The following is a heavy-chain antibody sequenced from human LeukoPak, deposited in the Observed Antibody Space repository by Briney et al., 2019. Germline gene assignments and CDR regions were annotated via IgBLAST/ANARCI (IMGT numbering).Heavy chain of an antibody. Sequence: SRSLRLSCAASGFTFSTYAMHWVRQAPGKGLEWVDFISYDGSDKYYADSVKGRFTVSRDNSKNTVYLQMNSLRPEDTAVYYCARERGGEDEFDRWGQGTLVTVSS. D-gene: IGHD2-21*01. V-gene: IGHV3-30*04. CDR2: ISYDGSDK. J-gene: IGHJ5*02. CDR3: ARERGGEDEFDR. CDR1: GFTFSTYA.